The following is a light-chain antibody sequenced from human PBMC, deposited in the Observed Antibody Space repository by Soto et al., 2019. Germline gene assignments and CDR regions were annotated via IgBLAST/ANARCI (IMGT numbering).Light chain of an antibody. CDR2: TAS. CDR3: QQYDTYST. Sequence: IQMTQSPSTLSASVGDRVTVTCRASQNINSYLAWYQQKPGKAPKLLIYTASSLESGVPSRFSGSRSGTEFTLTISSLQPDDFATYYCQQYDTYSTFGQGTKVEIK. J-gene: IGKJ1*01. CDR1: QNINSY. V-gene: IGKV1-5*03.